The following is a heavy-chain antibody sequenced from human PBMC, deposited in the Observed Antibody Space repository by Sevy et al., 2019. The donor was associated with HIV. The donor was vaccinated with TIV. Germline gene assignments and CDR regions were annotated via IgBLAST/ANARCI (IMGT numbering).Heavy chain of an antibody. CDR3: AGLLSDIVVVPAAMLNYYYGMDV. V-gene: IGHV4-39*01. J-gene: IGHJ6*02. CDR2: IYYSGST. D-gene: IGHD2-2*01. CDR1: GGSISSSSYY. Sequence: SETLSLTCTVSGGSISSSSYYWGWIRQPPGKGLEWIGSIYYSGSTYYNPSLKSRVTISVDTSKNQFSLKLSSVTAADTAVYYCAGLLSDIVVVPAAMLNYYYGMDVWGQGTTVTVSS.